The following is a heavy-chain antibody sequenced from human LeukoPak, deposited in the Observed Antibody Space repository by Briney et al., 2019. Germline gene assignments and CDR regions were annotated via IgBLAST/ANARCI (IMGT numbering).Heavy chain of an antibody. CDR2: ISYDGSRK. V-gene: IGHV3-30*18. CDR1: GFRLSSNY. Sequence: GGSLRLSCAASGFRLSSNYMSWVRQAPGKGLEWVAVISYDGSRKHYADSVRGRFSISRDNSESTLFLQMNSLTTDDTSVYFCAKYAYNWNAPDGFDMWGQGTMVIVSS. J-gene: IGHJ3*02. D-gene: IGHD1-1*01. CDR3: AKYAYNWNAPDGFDM.